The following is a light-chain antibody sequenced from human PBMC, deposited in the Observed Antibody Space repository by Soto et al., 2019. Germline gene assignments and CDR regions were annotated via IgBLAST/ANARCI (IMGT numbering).Light chain of an antibody. CDR3: QQYNNWLT. CDR1: ESVSSD. J-gene: IGKJ4*01. CDR2: STS. Sequence: EVVMTQSPATLSVSPGERATLSCRASESVSSDLAWYQQKPGQAPGLLIYSTSIRATGIPARFSGAGSGTEFTLTISSLQSEDFAVYYCQQYNNWLTFGGGTKVDIK. V-gene: IGKV3-15*01.